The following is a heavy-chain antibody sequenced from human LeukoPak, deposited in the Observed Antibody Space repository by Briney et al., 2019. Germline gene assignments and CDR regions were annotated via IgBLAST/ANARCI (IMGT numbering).Heavy chain of an antibody. V-gene: IGHV3-23*01. CDR2: ISGGGGT. D-gene: IGHD2-21*02. CDR1: GFAFSSYS. Sequence: GGSLRLSCAASGFAFSSYSMSWVRQAPGKGLEWVSGISGGGGTYYADSVKGRFTISRDNSKNTLYLQVNSLRAEDTGVYYCTKEPPYCGGDCYFLLDYWGQGTLVTVSS. CDR3: TKEPPYCGGDCYFLLDY. J-gene: IGHJ4*02.